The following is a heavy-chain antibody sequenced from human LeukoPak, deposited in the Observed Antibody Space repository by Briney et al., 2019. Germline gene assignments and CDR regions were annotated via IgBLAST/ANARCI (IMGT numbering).Heavy chain of an antibody. D-gene: IGHD4-23*01. V-gene: IGHV4-39*01. J-gene: IGHJ3*01. CDR1: GGSISSSTYY. CDR3: ASHTGGNLDVFVL. CDR2: IYYSGST. Sequence: SETLSLTCTVSGGSISSSTYYWGWIRQPPGKGLEWIGSIYYSGSTYYNPSLKSRVTISVDTSKNQFSLKLNSVTAADTAVYYWASHTGGNLDVFVLGGKGKRVTVSS.